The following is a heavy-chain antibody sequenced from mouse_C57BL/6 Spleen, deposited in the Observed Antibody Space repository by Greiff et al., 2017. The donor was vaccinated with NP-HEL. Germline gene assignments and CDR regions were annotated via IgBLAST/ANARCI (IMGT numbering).Heavy chain of an antibody. CDR2: IDPENGDT. CDR3: TTFITAVVAPRGY. V-gene: IGHV14-4*01. D-gene: IGHD1-1*01. J-gene: IGHJ2*01. CDR1: GFNIKDDY. Sequence: EVKLLESGAELVRPGASVKLSCTASGFNIKDDYMHWVKQRPEQGLEWIGWIDPENGDTEYASKFQGKATITADTSSHTAYLQLSSLTSGDTGVYYCTTFITAVVAPRGYWGKDTTLTVST.